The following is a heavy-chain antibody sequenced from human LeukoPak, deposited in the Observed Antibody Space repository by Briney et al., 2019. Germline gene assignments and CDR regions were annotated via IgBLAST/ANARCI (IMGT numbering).Heavy chain of an antibody. V-gene: IGHV3-15*01. CDR2: IKSKTDGGTT. D-gene: IGHD5-18*01. CDR3: TTDARSTVDTAMVYYFDY. CDR1: GFTFSNAW. Sequence: PGGSLRLSCAASGFTFSNAWMSWVRQAPGKGLEWVGRIKSKTDGGTTDYAAPGKGRFTISRDDSKNTLYLQMNSLKTEDTAVYYCTTDARSTVDTAMVYYFDYWGQGTLVTVSS. J-gene: IGHJ4*02.